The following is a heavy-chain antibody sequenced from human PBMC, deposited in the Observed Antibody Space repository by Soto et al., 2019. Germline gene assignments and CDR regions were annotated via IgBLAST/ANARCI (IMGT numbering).Heavy chain of an antibody. CDR1: GFTFTYYT. D-gene: IGHD6-13*01. J-gene: IGHJ4*02. V-gene: IGHV3-21*01. CDR2: VSSSSSYI. Sequence: EVQLVESGGGLVKPGGSLRLSCAASGFTFTYYTMNWVRQPPGKGLEWVSSVSSSSSYIYFADSMKGRFTISRDNAKNSLYLQLNSLRAEDTAVYYCARRYSSHYYAFDYWGQGTLVTVSS. CDR3: ARRYSSHYYAFDY.